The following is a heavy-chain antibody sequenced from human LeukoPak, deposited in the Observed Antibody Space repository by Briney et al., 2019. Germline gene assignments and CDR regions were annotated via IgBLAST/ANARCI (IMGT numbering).Heavy chain of an antibody. CDR1: GFTFSSYG. Sequence: PGGSLRLSCAASGFTFSSYGMHWVRQAPGKGLEWVAVISYDGSNKYYADSVKGRFTISRDNSKNTLYLQMNSLRAEDTAVYYCAKDYYDRSGYDSTFDYWGQGTLVTVSS. J-gene: IGHJ4*02. CDR2: ISYDGSNK. D-gene: IGHD3-22*01. CDR3: AKDYYDRSGYDSTFDY. V-gene: IGHV3-30*18.